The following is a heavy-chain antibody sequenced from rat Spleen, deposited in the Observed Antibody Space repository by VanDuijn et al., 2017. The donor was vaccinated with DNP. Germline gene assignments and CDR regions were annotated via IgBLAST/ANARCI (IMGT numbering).Heavy chain of an antibody. CDR3: TTLWGDY. Sequence: EVQLVESGGDLVQPGRSLKLSCAASGFTFSGYAMAWVRQAPKKGLEWVATISYDGSSTYYRDSVKGRFTISRDNAKSTLYLQMDSLRSEDTATYYCTTLWGDYWGQGVMVTVSS. CDR2: ISYDGSST. D-gene: IGHD3-2*01. V-gene: IGHV5-7*01. J-gene: IGHJ2*01. CDR1: GFTFSGYA.